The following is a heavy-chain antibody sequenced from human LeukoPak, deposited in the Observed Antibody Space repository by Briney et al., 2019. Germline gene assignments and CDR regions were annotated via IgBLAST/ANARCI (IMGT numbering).Heavy chain of an antibody. D-gene: IGHD3-22*01. CDR2: VRSKANAT. CDR3: IRLYHDSSGYLTVDGY. V-gene: IGHV3-73*01. J-gene: IGHJ4*02. Sequence: PGGSLSLSCAASGFTFSGSDMHWVRQASGKGLGWVGRVRSKANATAYAASVQGRFTVSRDDSKNTAYLQMNSLKTEDTAVYYCIRLYHDSSGYLTVDGYWGQGTLVTVSS. CDR1: GFTFSGSD.